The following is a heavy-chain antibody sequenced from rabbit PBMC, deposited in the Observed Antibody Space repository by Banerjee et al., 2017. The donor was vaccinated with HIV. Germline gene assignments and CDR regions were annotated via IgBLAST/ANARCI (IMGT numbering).Heavy chain of an antibody. V-gene: IGHV1S64*01. Sequence: AKGRFTISLDNAQNTVFLQMTSLTAADTATYFCARGRAGYAGYGYPYYGMDLWGPGTLVTVS. J-gene: IGHJ6*01. D-gene: IGHD7-1*01. CDR3: ARGRAGYAGYGYPYYGMDL.